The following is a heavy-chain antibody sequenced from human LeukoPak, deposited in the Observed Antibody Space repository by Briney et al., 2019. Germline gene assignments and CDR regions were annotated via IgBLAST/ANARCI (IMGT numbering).Heavy chain of an antibody. CDR3: TTEWSLLWFGELFSFGY. J-gene: IGHJ4*02. Sequence: GGSLRLSCEASGFTFSSYEMNWVRQAPGKGLEWVGRIKSKTDGGTTDYAAPVKGRFTISRDDSKNTLYLQMNSLKTEDTAVYYCTTEWSLLWFGELFSFGYWGQGTLVTVSS. CDR1: GFTFSSYE. D-gene: IGHD3-10*01. CDR2: IKSKTDGGTT. V-gene: IGHV3-15*01.